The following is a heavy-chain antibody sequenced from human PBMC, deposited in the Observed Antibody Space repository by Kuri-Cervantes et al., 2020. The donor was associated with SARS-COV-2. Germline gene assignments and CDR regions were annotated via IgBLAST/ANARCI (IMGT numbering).Heavy chain of an antibody. CDR2: IRSKAYGGTT. V-gene: IGHV3-49*04. Sequence: GESLKISCTASGCTFGDYAMSWVRQAPGKGLEWVGFIRSKAYGGTTEYAASVKGRFTISRDDSKNMAYLQMNSLKTEDTAVYYCTTLIDYWGQGALVTVSS. CDR1: GCTFGDYA. CDR3: TTLIDY. J-gene: IGHJ4*02.